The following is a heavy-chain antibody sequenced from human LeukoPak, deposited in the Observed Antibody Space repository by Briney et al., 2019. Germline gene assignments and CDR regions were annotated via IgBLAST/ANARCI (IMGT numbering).Heavy chain of an antibody. CDR2: IKPTSGVS. CDR1: GYTFTAYY. Sequence: GASVKVSCKASGYTFTAYYVHWVRQAPGQGLEWMGYIKPTSGVSNYAQKFQDRVTMTRDTSISTAYLELSGLTSDDTAVYYCSTEDKYCTTTTCGDYWGQGTLVTVSS. V-gene: IGHV1-2*02. J-gene: IGHJ4*02. CDR3: STEDKYCTTTTCGDY. D-gene: IGHD2-2*01.